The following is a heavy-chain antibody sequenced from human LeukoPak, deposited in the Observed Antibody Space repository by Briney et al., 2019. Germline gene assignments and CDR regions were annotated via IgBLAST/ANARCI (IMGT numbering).Heavy chain of an antibody. CDR3: AKDRASYSSSWPRGWFDP. Sequence: PGGSLRLSCAASGFTFSSYSMNWVRQAPGKGLEWVAVISYDGSNKYYADSVKGRFTISRDNSKNTLYLQMNSLRAEDTAVYYCAKDRASYSSSWPRGWFDPWGQGTLVTVSS. J-gene: IGHJ5*02. CDR1: GFTFSSYS. D-gene: IGHD6-13*01. CDR2: ISYDGSNK. V-gene: IGHV3-30*18.